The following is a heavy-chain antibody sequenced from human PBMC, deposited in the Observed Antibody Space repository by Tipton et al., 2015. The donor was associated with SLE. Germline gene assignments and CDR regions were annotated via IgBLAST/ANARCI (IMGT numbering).Heavy chain of an antibody. CDR1: GYTFSTYG. CDR2: MKFKTGNA. D-gene: IGHD1-1*01. CDR3: ARETTETRDGLDV. Sequence: QLVQSGAEVKNPGASVKVSCKTSGYTFSTYGIHWVRQAPGQGLEWMGWMKFKTGNAGYAQNFQGRVTMTRDTSINTAYMELRNLRSNDTAVYYCARETTETRDGLDVWGQGTTVTVSS. J-gene: IGHJ6*02. V-gene: IGHV1-8*02.